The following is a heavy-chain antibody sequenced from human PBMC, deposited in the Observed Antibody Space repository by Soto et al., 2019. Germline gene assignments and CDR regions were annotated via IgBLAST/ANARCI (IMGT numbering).Heavy chain of an antibody. J-gene: IGHJ6*02. CDR3: ARGFGDFDGNFYYYGMDV. CDR2: VYYSANT. CDR1: GVSLNSGNYC. V-gene: IGHV4-31*03. D-gene: IGHD4-17*01. Sequence: QVQLQESGPGLVKPSETLSLTCTVSGVSLNSGNYCWSWIRQHPGKGLEWIGYVYYSANTFYNLSLRTRVTLSSDTSKNQFSLQLTSVTAADTAVYYCARGFGDFDGNFYYYGMDVWGQGTTVTVSS.